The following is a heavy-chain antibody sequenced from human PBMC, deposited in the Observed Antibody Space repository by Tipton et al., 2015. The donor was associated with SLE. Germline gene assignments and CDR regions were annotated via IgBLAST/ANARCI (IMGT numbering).Heavy chain of an antibody. D-gene: IGHD4-17*01. CDR3: ARAVYGPFDY. V-gene: IGHV4-59*11. CDR2: IYYSGST. CDR1: GGSISSHY. Sequence: TLSLTCTVSGGSISSHYWSWIRQPPGKGLEWIGSIYYSGSTYYNPSLKSRVTISVDTSKNQFSQKLSSVTAADTAVYYCARAVYGPFDYWGQGTLVTVSS. J-gene: IGHJ4*02.